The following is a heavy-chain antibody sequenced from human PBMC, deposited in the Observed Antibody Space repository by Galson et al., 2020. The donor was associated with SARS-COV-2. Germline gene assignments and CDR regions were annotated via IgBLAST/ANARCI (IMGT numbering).Heavy chain of an antibody. CDR2: ISSSGSTI. J-gene: IGHJ3*02. V-gene: IGHV3-11*04. D-gene: IGHD5-12*01. CDR3: ARGYSGYDLSSCCAFDI. CDR1: GFTFSDYY. Sequence: GGSLRLSCAASGFTFSDYYMRWIRQAPGKGLEWVSYISSSGSTIYYADSVKGRFTISRDNAKNSLYLQMNSLRAEDTAVYYCARGYSGYDLSSCCAFDIWGQGTMVTVSS.